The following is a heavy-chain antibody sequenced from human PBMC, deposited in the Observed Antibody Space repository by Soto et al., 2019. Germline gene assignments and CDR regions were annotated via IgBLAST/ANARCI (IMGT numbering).Heavy chain of an antibody. CDR1: GFTVSNNY. D-gene: IGHD3-22*01. Sequence: VGSLRLSCAASGFTVSNNYMTWVRQAPGKGLEWVSVFYGGGRPYYADSVKGRFSVSRDNSKNTVYLHMNSLRAEDTAVYYCARGHYYYDSRGLQNGAFDIWGQGTMVTVPS. CDR3: ARGHYYYDSRGLQNGAFDI. V-gene: IGHV3-53*01. J-gene: IGHJ3*02. CDR2: FYGGGRP.